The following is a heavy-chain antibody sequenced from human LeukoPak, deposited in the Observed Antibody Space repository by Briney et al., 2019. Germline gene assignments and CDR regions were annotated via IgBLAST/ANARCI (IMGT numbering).Heavy chain of an antibody. J-gene: IGHJ4*02. D-gene: IGHD1-26*01. V-gene: IGHV3-30-3*01. CDR3: ARDRQWELCSYFDY. CDR1: GFTFSSYA. Sequence: QSGGSLRLSCAASGFTFSSYAMHWVRQAPGKGLEWVAVISYDGSNKYYADSVKGRFTISRDNSKNTLYLQMNSLRAEDTAVYYCARDRQWELCSYFDYWGQGTLVTVSS. CDR2: ISYDGSNK.